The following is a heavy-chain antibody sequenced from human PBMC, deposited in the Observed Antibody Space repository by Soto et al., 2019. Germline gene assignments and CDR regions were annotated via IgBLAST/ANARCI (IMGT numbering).Heavy chain of an antibody. Sequence: GGSLRLSCAASGFTFSSNAMTWVRQAPGKGLEWVSSISASGNTTFYADSVKGRFTVSRANSKNTLYLQMNTLRGEDTAVYYCAKAAYDRSGYLPFGMDVWGQGTTVTVSS. CDR3: AKAAYDRSGYLPFGMDV. V-gene: IGHV3-23*01. CDR2: ISASGNTT. CDR1: GFTFSSNA. D-gene: IGHD3-22*01. J-gene: IGHJ6*02.